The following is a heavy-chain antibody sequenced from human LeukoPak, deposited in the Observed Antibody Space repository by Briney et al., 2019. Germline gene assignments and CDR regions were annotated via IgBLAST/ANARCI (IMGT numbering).Heavy chain of an antibody. CDR2: IYYSGIT. CDR1: GGSINSFY. V-gene: IGHV4-59*08. D-gene: IGHD6-19*01. CDR3: ARPYRSDLSSTYHI. Sequence: SETLSLTCTISGGSINSFYWNWIRQPPGKGLEWIGNIYYSGITNYNPSLKSRVTISVDTSMNQISLKLSSVTAADTAVYYCARPYRSDLSSTYHIWGQGTMVTVSS. J-gene: IGHJ3*02.